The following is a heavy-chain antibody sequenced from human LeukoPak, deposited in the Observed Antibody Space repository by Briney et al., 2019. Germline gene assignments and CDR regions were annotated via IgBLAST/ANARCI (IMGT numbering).Heavy chain of an antibody. D-gene: IGHD3-3*01. CDR1: GGSISSGSYY. CDR2: IYHSGST. V-gene: IGHV4-39*07. CDR3: ARGSTYYDFWSGYHARFDY. Sequence: SQTLSLTCTVSGGSISSGSYYWSWIRQPPGKWLEWIGSIYHSGSTYYNPSLKSRVTISVDTSKNQFSLKLSSVTAADTAVYYCARGSTYYDFWSGYHARFDYWGQGTLVTVSS. J-gene: IGHJ4*02.